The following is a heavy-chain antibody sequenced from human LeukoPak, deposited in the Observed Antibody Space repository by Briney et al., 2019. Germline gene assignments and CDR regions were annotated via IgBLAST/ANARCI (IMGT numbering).Heavy chain of an antibody. CDR3: ARDRLTAFGSSGYEVGDY. CDR1: GGSISSYY. J-gene: IGHJ4*02. Sequence: SETLSLTCTVSGGSISSYYWSWIRQPAGKGLEWIGRIYTSGSTNYNPSLKSRVTMSVDTSKNQFSLKLSSVTAADTAVYYCARDRLTAFGSSGYEVGDYWGQGTLVTVSS. D-gene: IGHD3-22*01. V-gene: IGHV4-4*07. CDR2: IYTSGST.